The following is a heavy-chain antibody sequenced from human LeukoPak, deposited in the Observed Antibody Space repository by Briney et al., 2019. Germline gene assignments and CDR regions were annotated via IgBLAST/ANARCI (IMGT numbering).Heavy chain of an antibody. D-gene: IGHD2-2*01. CDR1: GGTFSSYA. CDR2: IIPILGIA. V-gene: IGHV1-69*04. J-gene: IGHJ4*02. CDR3: ASTGEASCYRY. Sequence: SVRVSCKASGGTFSSYAISWVRQAPGQGLEWMGRIIPILGIANYAQKFQGRVTITADKSTSTAYMELSSLRSEDTAVYYRASTGEASCYRYWGQGTLVTVSS.